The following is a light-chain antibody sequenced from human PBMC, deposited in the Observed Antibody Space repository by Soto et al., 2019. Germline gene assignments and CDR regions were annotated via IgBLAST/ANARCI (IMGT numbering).Light chain of an antibody. Sequence: DIQMTQSPSTLSASVGDRVTITCRASQSIISLLAWYQQKPGTAPKLLIYKAPSLESGVPSRFSGSGSGTEFTLTISSLQPDDFASDYCQQYNSYTWTFGQGTKVQSK. CDR1: QSIISL. V-gene: IGKV1-5*03. CDR3: QQYNSYTWT. CDR2: KAP. J-gene: IGKJ1*01.